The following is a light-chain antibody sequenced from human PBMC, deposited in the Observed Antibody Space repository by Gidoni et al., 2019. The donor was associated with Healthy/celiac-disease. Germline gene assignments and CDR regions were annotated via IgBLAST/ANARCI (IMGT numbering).Light chain of an antibody. CDR1: QSISSY. Sequence: DIQMTQSPSSLSESVGDRVTITCRASQSISSYLNWYQQKPGKAPKLLIYAASSLQSGVPPRFSGSGSGTDFTLTISSLQPEDFATYYCQQSYSTLYTFGQGTKLDIK. J-gene: IGKJ2*01. CDR3: QQSYSTLYT. CDR2: AAS. V-gene: IGKV1-39*01.